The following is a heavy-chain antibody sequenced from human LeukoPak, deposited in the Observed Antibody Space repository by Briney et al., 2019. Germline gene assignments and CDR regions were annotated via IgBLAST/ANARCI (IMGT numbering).Heavy chain of an antibody. CDR2: IYSGGST. V-gene: IGHV3-53*01. J-gene: IGHJ6*03. CDR1: GFNFGTYA. D-gene: IGHD3-10*01. Sequence: GGSLRLSCAAAGFNFGTYAMSWVRQAPGKGLEWVSVIYSGGSTYYADSVKGRFTISRDNSKNTLYLQMNSLRAEDTAVYYCYGSGSYFDPGYYYYYMDVWGKGTTVTISS. CDR3: YGSGSYFDPGYYYYYMDV.